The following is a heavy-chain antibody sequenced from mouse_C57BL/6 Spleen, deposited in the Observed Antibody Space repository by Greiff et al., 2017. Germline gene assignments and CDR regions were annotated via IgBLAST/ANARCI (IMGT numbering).Heavy chain of an antibody. J-gene: IGHJ4*01. CDR2: IDPNSGGT. D-gene: IGHD3-2*02. CDR1: GYTFTSYW. V-gene: IGHV1-72*01. Sequence: QVHVKQPGAELVKPGASVKLSCKASGYTFTSYWMHWVKQRPGRGLEWIGRIDPNSGGTKYNEKFKSKATLTVDKPSSTAYMQLSSLTSEDSAVYYCARRTAQAMGAMDYWGQGTSVTVSS. CDR3: ARRTAQAMGAMDY.